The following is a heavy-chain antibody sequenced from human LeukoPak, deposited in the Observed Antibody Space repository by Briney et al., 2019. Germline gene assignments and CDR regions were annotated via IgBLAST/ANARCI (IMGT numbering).Heavy chain of an antibody. CDR2: ISGSGGST. V-gene: IGHV3-23*01. CDR1: GFTFSSYA. J-gene: IGHJ6*03. CDR3: TSRAYGSGSSAYYYYYMDV. Sequence: GGSLRLSCAASGFTFSSYAMSWVRQAPGKGLEWVSAISGSGGSTYYADSVKGRFTISRDNSKNTLYLQMNSLKTEDTAVYYCTSRAYGSGSSAYYYYYMDVWGKGTTVTVSS. D-gene: IGHD3-10*01.